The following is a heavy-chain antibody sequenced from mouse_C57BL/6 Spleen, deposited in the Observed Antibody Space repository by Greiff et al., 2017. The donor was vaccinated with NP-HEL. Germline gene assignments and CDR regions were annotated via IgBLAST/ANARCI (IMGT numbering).Heavy chain of an antibody. V-gene: IGHV5-17*01. CDR1: GFTFSDYG. J-gene: IGHJ3*01. Sequence: EVKLQESGGGLVKPGGSLKLSCAASGFTFSDYGMHWVRQAPEKGLEWVAYISSGSSTIYYADTVKGRFTISRDNAKNTLFLQMTSLRSEDTAMYYCARDGNYGFAYWGQGTLVTVSA. CDR3: ARDGNYGFAY. D-gene: IGHD2-1*01. CDR2: ISSGSSTI.